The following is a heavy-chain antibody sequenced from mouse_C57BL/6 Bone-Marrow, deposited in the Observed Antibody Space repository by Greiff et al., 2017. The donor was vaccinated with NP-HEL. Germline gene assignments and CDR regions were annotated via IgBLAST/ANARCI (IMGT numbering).Heavy chain of an antibody. CDR2: IDPANGNT. D-gene: IGHD1-2*01. V-gene: IGHV14-3*01. Sequence: EVKLKQSVAELVRPGASVKLSCTASGFTFTNSYMHWVKQRPEQGLEWIGRIDPANGNTNYAPKFQGKATITADTSSNTAYLQLSSLTSEDTAIYCCAGSHYYENAMDYWGQGTSVTVSS. CDR3: AGSHYYENAMDY. CDR1: GFTFTNSY. J-gene: IGHJ4*01.